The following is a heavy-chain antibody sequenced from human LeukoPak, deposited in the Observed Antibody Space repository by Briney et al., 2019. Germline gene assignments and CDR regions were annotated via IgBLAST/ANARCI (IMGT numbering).Heavy chain of an antibody. CDR2: INPSGGST. V-gene: IGHV1-46*01. Sequence: ASVKVSCKASGYTFTSYYMHWVRQAPGQGLEWMGIINPSGGSTSYALKFQGRVTMTRDTSTSTVYMELSSLRSEDTAVYYCARTHYYGSGSYYSPPGYWGQGTLVTVSS. D-gene: IGHD3-10*01. J-gene: IGHJ4*02. CDR1: GYTFTSYY. CDR3: ARTHYYGSGSYYSPPGY.